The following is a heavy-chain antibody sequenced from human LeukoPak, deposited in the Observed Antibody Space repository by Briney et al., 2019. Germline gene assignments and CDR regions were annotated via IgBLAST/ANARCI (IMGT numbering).Heavy chain of an antibody. D-gene: IGHD3-9*01. CDR1: GGPSVDTT. J-gene: IGHJ2*01. Sequence: PSETLSLTCAVYGGPSVDTTGAGSASPPEKGRNWIGEITRTGRINYNPALKGRVTMSLDTSKNQFSLELSSMTAADTAVYYCARLFDWGSDHWYFDLWGRGTLVTVSS. CDR3: ARLFDWGSDHWYFDL. CDR2: ITRTGRI. V-gene: IGHV4-34*01.